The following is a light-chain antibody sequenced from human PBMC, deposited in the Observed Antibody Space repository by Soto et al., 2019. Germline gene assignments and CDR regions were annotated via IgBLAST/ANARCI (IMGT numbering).Light chain of an antibody. J-gene: IGKJ2*01. V-gene: IGKV3-20*01. Sequence: EFVLTQSPGTLSLSPGERATLSCRASQSVSGSNLAWYQQKAGQAPRLLIYGASNRATGIPDRFSGSGSGTDFTLTISRLEAEDVAVYYCQQYGSSLMYTFGQGTKLEIK. CDR3: QQYGSSLMYT. CDR1: QSVSGSN. CDR2: GAS.